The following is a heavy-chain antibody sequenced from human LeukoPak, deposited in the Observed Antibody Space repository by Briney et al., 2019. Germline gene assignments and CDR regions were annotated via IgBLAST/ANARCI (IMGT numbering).Heavy chain of an antibody. Sequence: SETLSLTCTVSGVSISSSNSYWGWIRQPPGTGLEWIGSIYYSGNTYYNASLKSQVSISIDTSKNRFSLKLTSVTAADTAVYYCARAGWIHGWFDPWGQGTLVTVSS. CDR2: IYYSGNT. J-gene: IGHJ5*02. V-gene: IGHV4-39*01. D-gene: IGHD6-19*01. CDR3: ARAGWIHGWFDP. CDR1: GVSISSSNSY.